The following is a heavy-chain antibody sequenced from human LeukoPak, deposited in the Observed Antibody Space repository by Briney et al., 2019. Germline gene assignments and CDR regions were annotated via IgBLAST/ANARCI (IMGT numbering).Heavy chain of an antibody. D-gene: IGHD3-22*01. CDR3: ARGGSGYGD. V-gene: IGHV3-30*02. Sequence: GGSLRLSCAASGFTFSTYGMHWVRQAPGKGLEWVAFIQYDGSIKLYGDSVKGRFTISRDNAKSALYLQMNSLRAEDTAVYYCARGGSGYGDWGQGTLVTVSS. CDR2: IQYDGSIK. CDR1: GFTFSTYG. J-gene: IGHJ4*02.